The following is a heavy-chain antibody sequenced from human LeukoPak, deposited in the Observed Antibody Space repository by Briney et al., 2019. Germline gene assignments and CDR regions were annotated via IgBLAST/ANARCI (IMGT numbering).Heavy chain of an antibody. V-gene: IGHV1-2*04. CDR2: INPNSGGT. Sequence: ASVKVSCKASGYTFTCYYMHWVRQAPGQGLEWMGWINPNSGGTNYAQKFQGWVTMTRDTSISTAYMELSRLRSDDTAVYYCARDSRDGYGMDVWGQGTTVTVSS. J-gene: IGHJ6*02. D-gene: IGHD5-24*01. CDR1: GYTFTCYY. CDR3: ARDSRDGYGMDV.